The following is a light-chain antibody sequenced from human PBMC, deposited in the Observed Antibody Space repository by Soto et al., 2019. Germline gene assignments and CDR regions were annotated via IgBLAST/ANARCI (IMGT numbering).Light chain of an antibody. CDR3: QQYGTSQGA. Sequence: EIVLTQSPATLSLSPGERATLSCRASQGVSSYLAWYQQKPGQAPRLLIYDASNRATGIPARFSGSGPGTDFTLTISSLEPEDFAVYYCQQYGTSQGAFGGGTKVEIK. CDR1: QGVSSY. J-gene: IGKJ4*01. V-gene: IGKV3D-11*01. CDR2: DAS.